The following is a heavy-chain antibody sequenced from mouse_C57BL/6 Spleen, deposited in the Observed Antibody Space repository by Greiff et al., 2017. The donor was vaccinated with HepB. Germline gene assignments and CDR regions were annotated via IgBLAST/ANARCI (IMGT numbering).Heavy chain of an antibody. J-gene: IGHJ2*01. V-gene: IGHV10-1*01. D-gene: IGHD1-3*01. CDR1: GFSFNTYA. CDR2: IRSKSNNYAT. Sequence: EVQLVESGGGLVQPKGSLKLSCAASGFSFNTYAMNWVRQAPGKGLEWVARIRSKSNNYATYYADSVKDRFTISRDDSESMLYLQMNNLKTEDTAMYYCVRHGGKGFDYWGQGTTLTVSS. CDR3: VRHGGKGFDY.